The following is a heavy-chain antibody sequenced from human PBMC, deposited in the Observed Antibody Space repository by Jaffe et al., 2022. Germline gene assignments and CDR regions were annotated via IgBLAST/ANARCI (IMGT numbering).Heavy chain of an antibody. D-gene: IGHD3-16*02. Sequence: QVLLVQSGAEVKKPGSSVKVSCKSSGGTFTGYVVSWVRQAPGQGLEWVGGITPFIGTANYAQKFQDRVTITADDSTGTAYMELRSLRSDDTAVFYCARAPGSYRYTGGLDIWGQGTLVTVSS. V-gene: IGHV1-69*12. J-gene: IGHJ3*02. CDR3: ARAPGSYRYTGGLDI. CDR1: GGTFTGYV. CDR2: ITPFIGTA.